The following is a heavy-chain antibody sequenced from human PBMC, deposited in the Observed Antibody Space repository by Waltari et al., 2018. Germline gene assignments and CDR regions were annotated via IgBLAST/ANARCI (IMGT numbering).Heavy chain of an antibody. D-gene: IGHD3-22*01. CDR2: ISDSGVIT. CDR3: ARHLYSIDYLELGN. CDR1: GFTFTSYA. V-gene: IGHV3-23*01. Sequence: EVHLLESGGGLAQPGGSLRLSCAAPGFTFTSYARSWVRQAPGKGLEWVSGISDSGVITKYADSVKGRFTVSRDNSKNTVFLQLNSLRAEDTAIYYCARHLYSIDYLELGNWGQGTLVTVSS. J-gene: IGHJ4*02.